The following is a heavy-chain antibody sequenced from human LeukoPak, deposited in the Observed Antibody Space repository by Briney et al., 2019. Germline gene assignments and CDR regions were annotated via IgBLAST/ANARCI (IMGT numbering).Heavy chain of an antibody. CDR3: ARSYCSSTSCYDY. CDR1: GGSIRSYY. V-gene: IGHV4-4*07. D-gene: IGHD2-2*01. Sequence: PSETLSLTCTVSGGSIRSYYWSWIRQPAGKGLEWIGRIYTSGSTNYNPSLKSRVTMSVDTSKNQFSLKLGSVTAADTAVYYCARSYCSSTSCYDYWGQGTLVTVSS. CDR2: IYTSGST. J-gene: IGHJ4*02.